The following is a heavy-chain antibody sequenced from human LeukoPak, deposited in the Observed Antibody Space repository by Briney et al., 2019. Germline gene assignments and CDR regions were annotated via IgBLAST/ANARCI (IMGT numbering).Heavy chain of an antibody. CDR1: GYTFTSYD. Sequence: GASVKVSCKASGYTFTSYDINWVRQATGQGLEWVGWMNPNSGNTGYAQKFQGRVTMTRNTSISTAYMELSSLRSEDTAVYYCARRKIAAARTTPNNWFDPWGQGTLVTVSS. CDR3: ARRKIAAARTTPNNWFDP. V-gene: IGHV1-8*01. CDR2: MNPNSGNT. D-gene: IGHD6-13*01. J-gene: IGHJ5*02.